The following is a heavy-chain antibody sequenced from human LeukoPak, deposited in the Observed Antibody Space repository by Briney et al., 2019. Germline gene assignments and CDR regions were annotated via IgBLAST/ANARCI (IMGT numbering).Heavy chain of an antibody. V-gene: IGHV4-59*01. D-gene: IGHD4-23*01. CDR2: IYYSGST. CDR3: ARGGDYGGNRGYYYYGMDV. J-gene: IGHJ6*02. Sequence: SETLSLTCTVSGGSISSYYRSWIRQPPGKGLKWIGYIYYSGSTNYNPSLKSRVTISVDTSKNQFSLKLSSVTAADTAVYYCARGGDYGGNRGYYYYGMDVWGQGTTVAVSS. CDR1: GGSISSYY.